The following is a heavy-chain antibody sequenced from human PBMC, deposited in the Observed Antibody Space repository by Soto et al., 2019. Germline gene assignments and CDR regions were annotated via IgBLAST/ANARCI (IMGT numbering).Heavy chain of an antibody. V-gene: IGHV5-51*01. CDR1: GYSFTSYW. CDR2: IYPGDSDT. J-gene: IGHJ4*02. Sequence: GESLKISCKGSGYSFTSYWIGWVRQMPGKGLEWMGIIYPGDSDTRYSPSFQGQVTISADKSISTAYLQWSSLKASDTAMYYCARPDVVRGVIITSHYWGQGTLVTVS. CDR3: ARPDVVRGVIITSHY. D-gene: IGHD3-10*01.